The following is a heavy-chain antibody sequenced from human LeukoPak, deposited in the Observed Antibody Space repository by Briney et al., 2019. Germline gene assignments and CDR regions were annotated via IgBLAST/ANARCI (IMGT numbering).Heavy chain of an antibody. V-gene: IGHV1-46*01. J-gene: IGHJ5*02. CDR3: AAQVNYHDSTVWDP. Sequence: GASVKVSCKASGYTFTSYYMHWVRQAPGQGLEWMGLINPSGTNTNYAQKFRGRVTMTRDMSTSTAYMELSSLRSEDTAVYYCAAQVNYHDSTVWDPWGQGTLVTVSS. CDR2: INPSGTNT. CDR1: GYTFTSYY. D-gene: IGHD3-22*01.